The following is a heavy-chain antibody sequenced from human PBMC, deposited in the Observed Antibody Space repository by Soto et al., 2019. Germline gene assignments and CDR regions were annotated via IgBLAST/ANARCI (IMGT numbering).Heavy chain of an antibody. D-gene: IGHD3-22*01. CDR3: ARPKDYDDCLDS. V-gene: IGHV1-69*02. Sequence: GASVKVSCKASGGTFSNDIITWVRQAPGQGLEWMGRIIPLLDIANYSQNFQGRVTFTRDTSANTAYMELTSLISEDTAVYYCARPKDYDDCLDSWGQGTLVTVSS. CDR2: IIPLLDIA. CDR1: GGTFSNDI. J-gene: IGHJ4*02.